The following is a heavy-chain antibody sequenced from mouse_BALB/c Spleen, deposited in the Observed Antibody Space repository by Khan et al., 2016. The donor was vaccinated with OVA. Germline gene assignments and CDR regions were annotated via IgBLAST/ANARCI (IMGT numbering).Heavy chain of an antibody. CDR3: ARKNVSCFDY. Sequence: VQLKQSGPELVKPGASVKISCKASGYSFTGYFMNWVMQSHGKSLEWIGRINPHIGETFYNQKFKGQAILTVDESSSTVHMELRSLASEDSAVYYCARKNVSCFDYWGQGTTLTVSS. CDR2: INPHIGET. V-gene: IGHV1-20*02. CDR1: GYSFTGYF. J-gene: IGHJ2*01.